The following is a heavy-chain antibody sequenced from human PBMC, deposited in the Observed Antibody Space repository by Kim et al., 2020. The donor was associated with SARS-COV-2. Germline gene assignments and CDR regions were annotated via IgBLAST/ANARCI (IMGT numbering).Heavy chain of an antibody. J-gene: IGHJ3*02. V-gene: IGHV3-23*01. D-gene: IGHD1-1*01. CDR3: TSVPGTALAGWHAFDI. Sequence: SVKGGLTISGDNSKTQLYLQMNSLKAEDTAVYYCTSVPGTALAGWHAFDIWGQGTMVTVSS.